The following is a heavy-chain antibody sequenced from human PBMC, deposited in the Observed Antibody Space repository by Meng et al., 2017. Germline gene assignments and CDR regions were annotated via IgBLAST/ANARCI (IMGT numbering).Heavy chain of an antibody. D-gene: IGHD3-16*01. CDR1: GGSFSGYY. J-gene: IGHJ4*02. Sequence: LQQWGGGLLKPSEALSLTCAGYGGSFSGYYWSWIRQPPGKGLEWIGEINHSGSTNYNPSLKSRVTISVDTSKNQFSLKLSSVTAADTAVYYCARGRGSWGYWGQGTLVTVSS. CDR3: ARGRGSWGY. V-gene: IGHV4-34*01. CDR2: INHSGST.